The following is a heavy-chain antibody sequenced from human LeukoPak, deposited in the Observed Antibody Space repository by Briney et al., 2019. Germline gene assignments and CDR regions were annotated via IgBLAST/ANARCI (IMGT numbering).Heavy chain of an antibody. J-gene: IGHJ4*02. Sequence: GGSLRLSCAASGFTFSSYAMSWVRQAPGKGLEWVSVISGSGGSTYHADSVKGRFTISRDNSKNTLYLQMNSLRAEDTAVYYCAKEYSPGSRGYFDYWGQGTLVTVSS. V-gene: IGHV3-23*01. D-gene: IGHD2-21*01. CDR1: GFTFSSYA. CDR3: AKEYSPGSRGYFDY. CDR2: ISGSGGST.